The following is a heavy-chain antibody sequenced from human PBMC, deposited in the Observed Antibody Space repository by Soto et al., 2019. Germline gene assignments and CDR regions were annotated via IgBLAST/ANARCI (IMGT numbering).Heavy chain of an antibody. D-gene: IGHD2-2*02. V-gene: IGHV1-69*13. CDR1: GGTFSSYA. CDR2: IIPIFGTA. Sequence: SVKVSCKASGGTFSSYAISWVRQAPGQGLEWMGGIIPIFGTANYAQKFQGRVTITADESTSTAYMELSSLRSEDTAVYYCARDVVVVPAAIRSIGWFDPWGQGTLVTVSS. CDR3: ARDVVVVPAAIRSIGWFDP. J-gene: IGHJ5*02.